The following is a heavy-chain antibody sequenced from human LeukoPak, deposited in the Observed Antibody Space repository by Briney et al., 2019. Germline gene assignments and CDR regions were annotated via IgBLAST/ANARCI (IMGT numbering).Heavy chain of an antibody. CDR3: ARVGLNYYDSSDKGNWFDP. D-gene: IGHD3-22*01. Sequence: SETLSLTCAVYGGSFSGYYWSWIRQPPGKGLEWIGYIYYSGSTNYNPSLKSRVTISVDTSKNQFSLKLSSVTAADTAVYYCARVGLNYYDSSDKGNWFDPWGQGTLVTVSS. J-gene: IGHJ5*02. CDR1: GGSFSGYY. V-gene: IGHV4-59*01. CDR2: IYYSGST.